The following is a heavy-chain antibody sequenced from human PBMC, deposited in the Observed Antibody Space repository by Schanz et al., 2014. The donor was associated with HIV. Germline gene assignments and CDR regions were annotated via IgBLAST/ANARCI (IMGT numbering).Heavy chain of an antibody. J-gene: IGHJ6*02. CDR3: AKDRNHYDSRYRGKGNYYYYYGMDV. Sequence: QMQLVESGGGVVRPGRSLKLSCAASGFSFDNYGMHWVRQAPGKGLEWVAVISYDGRNKYFADSVKGRFTMSRDNSKNTLYLQMKSLRPEDTAVYYCAKDRNHYDSRYRGKGNYYYYYGMDVWGQGTTVTVSS. V-gene: IGHV3-30*18. CDR2: ISYDGRNK. D-gene: IGHD3-22*01. CDR1: GFSFDNYG.